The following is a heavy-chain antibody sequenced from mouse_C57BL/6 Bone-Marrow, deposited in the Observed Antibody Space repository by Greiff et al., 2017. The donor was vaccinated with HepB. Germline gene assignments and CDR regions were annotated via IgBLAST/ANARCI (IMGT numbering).Heavy chain of an antibody. D-gene: IGHD1-1*01. CDR3: ARDGDYYGSRYAMDY. V-gene: IGHV7-1*01. CDR2: SRNKANDYTT. CDR1: GFTFSDFY. J-gene: IGHJ4*01. Sequence: DVMLVDSGGGLVQSGRSLRLSCATSGFTFSDFYMEWVRQAPGKGLEWIAASRNKANDYTTEYSASVKGRFIVSRDTSQSILYLQMNALRAEDTAIYYCARDGDYYGSRYAMDYWGQGTSVTVSS.